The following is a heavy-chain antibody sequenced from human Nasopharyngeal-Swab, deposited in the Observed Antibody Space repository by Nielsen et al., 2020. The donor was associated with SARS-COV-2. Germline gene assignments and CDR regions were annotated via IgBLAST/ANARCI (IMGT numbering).Heavy chain of an antibody. D-gene: IGHD7-27*01. CDR1: GYTFTGYY. Sequence: ASMKVSCKASGYTFTGYYMLWVRQAPGQGLEWMGWINPNSGGTNYAQKFQGWVTMTRDTSISTAYMELSRLRSDDTAVYYCARGVNWGSLDWFDPWGQGTLVTVSS. CDR3: ARGVNWGSLDWFDP. V-gene: IGHV1-2*04. J-gene: IGHJ5*02. CDR2: INPNSGGT.